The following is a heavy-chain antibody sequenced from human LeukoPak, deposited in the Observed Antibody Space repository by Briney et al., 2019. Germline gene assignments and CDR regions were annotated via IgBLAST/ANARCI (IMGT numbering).Heavy chain of an antibody. V-gene: IGHV3-66*01. D-gene: IGHD3-3*01. J-gene: IGHJ4*02. CDR1: GFTVSSNY. CDR3: ARSRITIFGVDTIDY. CDR2: IYSGGST. Sequence: GGSLRLSCAASGFTVSSNYMSWVRQAPGKGLEWVSVIYSGGSTYYADSVKGRFTISRDNSKNTLYLQMNSLRAEDTAVYYCARSRITIFGVDTIDYWGQGTLVTVSS.